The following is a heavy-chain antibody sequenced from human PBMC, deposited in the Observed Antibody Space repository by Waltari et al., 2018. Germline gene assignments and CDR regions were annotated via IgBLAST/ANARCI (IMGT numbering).Heavy chain of an antibody. CDR3: ARETGVAVAGYGLDI. D-gene: IGHD2-15*01. Sequence: VHVEESGGGLMQPGGSLRLSCAAYGFTVSSFYMAWVRQAPGKGLEWVSLIYSGGDTYYADSVKGRFTISRDNSKNMVYLQMNSLRADDTAVYYCARETGVAVAGYGLDIWGQGTTVTVSS. V-gene: IGHV3-53*01. CDR2: IYSGGDT. CDR1: GFTVSSFY. J-gene: IGHJ6*02.